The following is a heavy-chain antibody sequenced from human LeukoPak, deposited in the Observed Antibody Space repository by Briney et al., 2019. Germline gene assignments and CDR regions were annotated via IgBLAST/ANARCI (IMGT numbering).Heavy chain of an antibody. J-gene: IGHJ4*02. CDR2: ISSSSSYI. D-gene: IGHD3-22*01. CDR3: ARDYYDSSGYYCPGY. V-gene: IGHV3-21*01. CDR1: GFTFSSYS. Sequence: GGSLRLSCAASGFTFSSYSMNWVRQAPGKGLEWVSSISSSSSYIYYADSVKGRFTISRDNAKNSLYLQMNSLRAEDTAVYYCARDYYDSSGYYCPGYWGQGTLVTVSS.